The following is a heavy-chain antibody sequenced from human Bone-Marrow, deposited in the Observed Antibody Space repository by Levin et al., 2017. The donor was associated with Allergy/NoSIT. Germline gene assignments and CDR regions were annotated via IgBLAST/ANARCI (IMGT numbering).Heavy chain of an antibody. CDR1: GFTFSSYW. J-gene: IGHJ4*02. CDR3: VRDLRGYSGYDSVY. D-gene: IGHD5-12*01. Sequence: GGSLRLSCAASGFTFSSYWMHWVRQAPGRGLVWVSRINTDGSITTYADSVKGRLTISRDNAKNTLYLQMNNLRAEDTAVYYCVRDLRGYSGYDSVYWGQGTLVTVSS. V-gene: IGHV3-74*01. CDR2: INTDGSIT.